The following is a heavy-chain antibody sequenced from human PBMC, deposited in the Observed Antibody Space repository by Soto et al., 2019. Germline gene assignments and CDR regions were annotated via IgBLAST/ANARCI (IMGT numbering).Heavy chain of an antibody. CDR3: TTDLDVLRFLEWPDYYYGMDV. Sequence: GGSLRLSCAASGFTFSNAWMNWVRQAPGKGLEWVGRIKSKTDGGTTDYAAPVKGRFTISRDDSKNTLYLQMNSLKTEDTAVYYCTTDLDVLRFLEWPDYYYGMDVWGQGTTVTVSS. CDR2: IKSKTDGGTT. CDR1: GFTFSNAW. V-gene: IGHV3-15*07. J-gene: IGHJ6*02. D-gene: IGHD3-3*01.